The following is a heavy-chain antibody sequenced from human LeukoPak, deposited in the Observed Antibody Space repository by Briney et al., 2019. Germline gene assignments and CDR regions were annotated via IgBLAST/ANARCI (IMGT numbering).Heavy chain of an antibody. V-gene: IGHV4-34*01. CDR3: ARAGPKPSRGVITSYYYYYGMDV. J-gene: IGHJ6*04. D-gene: IGHD3-10*01. CDR2: INHSGST. Sequence: SETLSLTCAVYGGSFSGYYWSWVRQPPGKGLEWIGEINHSGSTNYNPSLKSRVTISVDTSKNQFSLKLSSVTAADTAVYYCARAGPKPSRGVITSYYYYYGMDVWGKGTTVTVSS. CDR1: GGSFSGYY.